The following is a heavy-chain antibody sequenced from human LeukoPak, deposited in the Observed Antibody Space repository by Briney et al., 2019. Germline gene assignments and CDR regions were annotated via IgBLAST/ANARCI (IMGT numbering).Heavy chain of an antibody. CDR1: GFNFRDAA. J-gene: IGHJ6*02. D-gene: IGHD5-24*01. V-gene: IGHV3-23*01. CDR2: ISFSGDNS. Sequence: PGGSLRLPCAASGFNFRDAAMTWVRQAPGKGLEWVSLISFSGDNSYYADSVKGRFTISRDNSKNTLSLQMNSLRVEDTAIYYCAKVLQYYQYGMDVWGQGTTVTVSS. CDR3: AKVLQYYQYGMDV.